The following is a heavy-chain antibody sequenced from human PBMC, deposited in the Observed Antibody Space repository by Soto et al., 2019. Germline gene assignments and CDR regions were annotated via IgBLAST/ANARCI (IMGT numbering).Heavy chain of an antibody. CDR2: MSHSGGS. V-gene: IGHV4-34*01. D-gene: IGHD1-1*01. CDR3: ARVERGTATTVVDAFDI. J-gene: IGHJ3*02. Sequence: QVQLQQWGAGLLKPSETLSLTCAVYGGSVSSGSYYWSWIRQPPGKGLEWIGEMSHSGGSHFNPYLQSRVTIAVDSTNNQLSLKMSSVTAADTALYYCARVERGTATTVVDAFDIWGPGTMVTVSS. CDR1: GGSVSSGSYY.